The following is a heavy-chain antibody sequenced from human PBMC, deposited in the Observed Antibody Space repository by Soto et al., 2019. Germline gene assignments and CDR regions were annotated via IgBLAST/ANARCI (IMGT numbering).Heavy chain of an antibody. CDR3: ARDGAVWAFDI. Sequence: QVQLQESGPGLVKPSETLSLTCTVSGGSVSSGSYYWSWIRQPPGKGLVWIGYIYYSGSTNYNPSLKSRVTISVDTSKNQFSLKLSSVTAADTAVYYCARDGAVWAFDIWGQGTMVTVSS. CDR1: GGSVSSGSYY. J-gene: IGHJ3*02. V-gene: IGHV4-61*01. D-gene: IGHD3-16*01. CDR2: IYYSGST.